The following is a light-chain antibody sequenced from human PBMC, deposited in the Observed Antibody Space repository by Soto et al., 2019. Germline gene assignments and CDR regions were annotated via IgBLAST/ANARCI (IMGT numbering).Light chain of an antibody. V-gene: IGLV1-44*01. CDR3: AAWDDSLSGFYV. CDR2: SNN. J-gene: IGLJ1*01. Sequence: QSVLTQPPSASGTPGQRVTISYSGSSSNIGSNTVNWYQQLPGTAPKLLIYSNNQRPSGVPDRFSGSKSGTSASLAISGLQSEDEADYYCAAWDDSLSGFYVFGTGTKVTVL. CDR1: SSNIGSNT.